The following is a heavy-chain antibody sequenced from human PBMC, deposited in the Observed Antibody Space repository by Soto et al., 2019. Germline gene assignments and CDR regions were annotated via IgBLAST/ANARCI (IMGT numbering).Heavy chain of an antibody. J-gene: IGHJ4*02. V-gene: IGHV1-2*02. CDR3: ARDDYGIYPY. CDR2: IDPKNGGT. Sequence: QVQLVQSGTEVKKPGASVKVSCKASGYTVTDYYMHWVRQAPGQGLEWMGWIDPKNGGTIYAQKFQDRVTMTRDTSISTAYMDLSRLTSDDTALYYCARDDYGIYPYWGQGTLVTVSS. CDR1: GYTVTDYY. D-gene: IGHD1-26*01.